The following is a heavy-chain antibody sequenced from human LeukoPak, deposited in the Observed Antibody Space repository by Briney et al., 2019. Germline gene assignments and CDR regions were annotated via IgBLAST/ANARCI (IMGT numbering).Heavy chain of an antibody. CDR1: GFTFSSYS. CDR3: ARAYCGGDCYSSYYGMDV. Sequence: GGSLRLSCAASGFTFSSYSMNWVRQAPGKGLEWVSYISSSSSTIYYADSVKGRFTISRDNAKNSLYLQMNSLRAEDTAVYYCARAYCGGDCYSSYYGMDVWGQGTTVTVSS. J-gene: IGHJ6*02. CDR2: ISSSSSTI. V-gene: IGHV3-48*04. D-gene: IGHD2-21*02.